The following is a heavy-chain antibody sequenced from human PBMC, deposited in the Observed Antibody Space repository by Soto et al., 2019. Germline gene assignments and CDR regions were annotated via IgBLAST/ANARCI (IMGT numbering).Heavy chain of an antibody. CDR1: GFTFSSYG. J-gene: IGHJ6*02. Sequence: QVQLVESGGGVVQPGRSLRLSCAASGFTFSSYGMHWVRQAPGKGLEWVAVIWYDGSNKYYADSVKGRFTISRDNSKNTLYLQRNSLRAEDTAVYYCARNLREQWLVSYYYYGMDVWGQGTTVTVSS. CDR3: ARNLREQWLVSYYYYGMDV. CDR2: IWYDGSNK. D-gene: IGHD6-19*01. V-gene: IGHV3-33*01.